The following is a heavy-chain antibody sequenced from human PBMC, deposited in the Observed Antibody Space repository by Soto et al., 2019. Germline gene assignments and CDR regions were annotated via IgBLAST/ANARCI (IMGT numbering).Heavy chain of an antibody. J-gene: IGHJ6*02. D-gene: IGHD3-3*01. CDR3: ARDRGKDYDFWSGYPYGMDV. CDR2: ISAYNGNT. Sequence: ASVKVSCKASGYTFTSYGIGWVRQAPGQGLEWMGWISAYNGNTNYAQKLQGRVTMTTDTSTSTAYMELRSLRSDDTAVYYCARDRGKDYDFWSGYPYGMDVWGQGTTVTVSS. CDR1: GYTFTSYG. V-gene: IGHV1-18*01.